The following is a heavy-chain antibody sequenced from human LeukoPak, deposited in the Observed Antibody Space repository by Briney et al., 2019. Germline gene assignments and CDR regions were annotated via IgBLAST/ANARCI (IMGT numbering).Heavy chain of an antibody. J-gene: IGHJ3*02. CDR2: INPNSGGT. D-gene: IGHD3-9*01. Sequence: ASVKVSCKASGYTFTGYYMHWVRQAPGQGREWMGRINPNSGGTNYAQKLQGMVTMTRDTSTSTAYMELSRLRSDDTAVYYCARGKRDFDCHTEGFSAFDIWGQGTMVTVSS. V-gene: IGHV1-2*06. CDR3: ARGKRDFDCHTEGFSAFDI. CDR1: GYTFTGYY.